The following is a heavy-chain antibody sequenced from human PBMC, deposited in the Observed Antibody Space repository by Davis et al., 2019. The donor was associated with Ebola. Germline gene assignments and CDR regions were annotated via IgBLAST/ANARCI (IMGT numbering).Heavy chain of an antibody. CDR3: AKDEAVGPYYYGMEV. V-gene: IGHV3-9*01. J-gene: IGHJ6*04. D-gene: IGHD6-13*01. CDR1: GFTFDDYA. CDR2: ISWNSGSI. Sequence: SLKISCAASGFTFDDYAMHWVRQAPGKGLEWVSGISWNSGSIGYADSVKGRFTISRDNAKNSLYLQMNSLRAEDTALYYCAKDEAVGPYYYGMEVWGKGTTVTVSS.